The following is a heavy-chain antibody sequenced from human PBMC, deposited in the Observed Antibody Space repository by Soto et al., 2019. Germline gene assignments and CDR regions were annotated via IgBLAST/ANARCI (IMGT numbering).Heavy chain of an antibody. J-gene: IGHJ4*02. Sequence: GGSLRLSYAASGFTFSSYWMHWVRQAPGKGLVWVSRINRDGSSTNYADSVKGRVTISRDTAKNTLYLQMNGLRAEDTAVYYCTKDARPDGFWDFDYWGQGTLVTVS. CDR2: INRDGSST. CDR1: GFTFSSYW. CDR3: TKDARPDGFWDFDY. V-gene: IGHV3-74*01. D-gene: IGHD5-12*01.